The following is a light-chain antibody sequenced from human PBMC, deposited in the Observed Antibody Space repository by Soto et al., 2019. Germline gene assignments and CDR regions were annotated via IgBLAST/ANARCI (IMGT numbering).Light chain of an antibody. J-gene: IGKJ1*01. CDR2: CAS. V-gene: IGKV3D-15*01. CDR3: QQTYSTPWT. Sequence: EIVMTQSPATLSVSPGERVTLSCRASQSVSSRLAWYHQKPGQSPRLLIYCASNRATGIPDRFSGSGSGTDFSLTISRLEPEDFATIYCQQTYSTPWTFGQGTKVDI. CDR1: QSVSSR.